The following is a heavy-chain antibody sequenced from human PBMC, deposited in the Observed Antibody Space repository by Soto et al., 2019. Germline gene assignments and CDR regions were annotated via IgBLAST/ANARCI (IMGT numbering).Heavy chain of an antibody. J-gene: IGHJ3*02. CDR3: VNTRRGGDVCDAFDI. CDR1: GFTFSSYA. Sequence: GGSLRLSCAASGFTFSSYAMSWVRQAPGKGLEWVSAISGSGGSTYYADSVKGRFTISRDNSTNTLYLQMNSLRAEDTAVYYCVNTRRGGDVCDAFDIWGQGTMVTVSS. V-gene: IGHV3-23*01. D-gene: IGHD3-10*01. CDR2: ISGSGGST.